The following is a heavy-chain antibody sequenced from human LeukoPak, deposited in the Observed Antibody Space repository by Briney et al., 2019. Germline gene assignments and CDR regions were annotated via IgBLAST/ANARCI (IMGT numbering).Heavy chain of an antibody. D-gene: IGHD4-17*01. Sequence: PGGSLRLSCAASGFTFSSYGMSWVRQAPGKGLEWVSAISGSGGSTYYADSVKGRFTISRDNSKNTLYLQMNSLRAEDTAIYYCAKRAVDNGHILHFDSWGQGTLVTVSS. CDR3: AKRAVDNGHILHFDS. CDR1: GFTFSSYG. CDR2: ISGSGGST. V-gene: IGHV3-23*01. J-gene: IGHJ4*02.